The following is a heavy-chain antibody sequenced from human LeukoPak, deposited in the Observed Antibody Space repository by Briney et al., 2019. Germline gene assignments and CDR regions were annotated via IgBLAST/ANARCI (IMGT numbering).Heavy chain of an antibody. J-gene: IGHJ4*02. CDR2: IYHSGST. V-gene: IGHV4-30-2*01. CDR1: RGSINSAGFY. Sequence: PSQTLSLTCTVSRGSINSAGFYWSWIRQPPGKGLEWIGYIYHSGSTYYNPSLKSRVTISVDKTKNQFSLKLSSVTAADTAVYYCARVRPGGFGELLDYWGQGTLVTVSS. D-gene: IGHD3-10*01. CDR3: ARVRPGGFGELLDY.